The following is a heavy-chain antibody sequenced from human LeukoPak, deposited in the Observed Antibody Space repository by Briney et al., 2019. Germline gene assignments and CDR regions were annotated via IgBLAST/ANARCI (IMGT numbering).Heavy chain of an antibody. J-gene: IGHJ4*02. CDR2: INPSGGRT. Sequence: ASVKVSCKASGYTFTKYYIHWVRQAPGQGLEWMGVINPSGGRTTYAQKFQGRVTMTRDTSTSTVYMELSSLRSEDTAVYYCTRETPSRYFDYWGQGTLVTVSS. V-gene: IGHV1-46*01. CDR3: TRETPSRYFDY. D-gene: IGHD4-23*01. CDR1: GYTFTKYY.